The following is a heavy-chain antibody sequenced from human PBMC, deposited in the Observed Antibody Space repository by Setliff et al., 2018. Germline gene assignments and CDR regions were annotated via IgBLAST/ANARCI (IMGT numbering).Heavy chain of an antibody. V-gene: IGHV4-39*07. J-gene: IGHJ3*02. Sequence: SETLSLTCTVSGGSISSSNYYWGWIRQPPGKGLEWIGSVCCGGSTYYNTSLKSRVTISLDTSKNQFSLKLTSVTAADTAMYYCARIGGSTTVHLLGLFQTPPDAFDIWGQGTMVTVSS. CDR3: ARIGGSTTVHLLGLFQTPPDAFDI. CDR1: GGSISSSNYY. D-gene: IGHD4-17*01. CDR2: VCCGGST.